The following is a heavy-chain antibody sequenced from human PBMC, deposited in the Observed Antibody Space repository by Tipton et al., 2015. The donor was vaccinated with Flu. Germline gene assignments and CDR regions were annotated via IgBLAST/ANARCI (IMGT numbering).Heavy chain of an antibody. Sequence: SLRLSCAASGFIFRIYPMHWVRQVPGKGLEWVAYTSANGTNVYYAGSVKGRFTISRDNSNNTLHLQMNSLREDDTGIYYCAREGYRGGFDPWGQGTQVTVSS. CDR1: GFIFRIYP. J-gene: IGHJ5*02. D-gene: IGHD5-24*01. CDR3: AREGYRGGFDP. V-gene: IGHV3-30-3*01. CDR2: TSANGTNV.